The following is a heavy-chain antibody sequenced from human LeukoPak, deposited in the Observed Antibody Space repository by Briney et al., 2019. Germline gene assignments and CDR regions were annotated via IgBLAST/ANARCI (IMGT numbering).Heavy chain of an antibody. J-gene: IGHJ6*03. Sequence: ASVKVSCKASGGTFSSYAISWVRQAPGQGLEWMGGIIPIFGTANYAQKFQGRVTITTDESTSTAYMELSSLRSEDTAVYYCATHAKLEPPFRYMDVWGKGTTVTVSS. CDR3: ATHAKLEPPFRYMDV. CDR1: GGTFSSYA. D-gene: IGHD1-1*01. V-gene: IGHV1-69*05. CDR2: IIPIFGTA.